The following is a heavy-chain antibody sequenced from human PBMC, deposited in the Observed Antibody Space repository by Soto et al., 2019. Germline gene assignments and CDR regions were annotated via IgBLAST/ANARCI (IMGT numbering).Heavy chain of an antibody. J-gene: IGHJ3*02. CDR2: FDPEDGET. Sequence: ASVKVSGKVSGYTLTELSMHWVRQAPGKGLEWMGGFDPEDGETIYAQKFQGRVTMTEDTSTDTAYMELSSLRSEDTAVYYCATGAQGDSYGLDAFDIWGQGTMVTVSS. V-gene: IGHV1-24*01. CDR1: GYTLTELS. CDR3: ATGAQGDSYGLDAFDI. D-gene: IGHD5-18*01.